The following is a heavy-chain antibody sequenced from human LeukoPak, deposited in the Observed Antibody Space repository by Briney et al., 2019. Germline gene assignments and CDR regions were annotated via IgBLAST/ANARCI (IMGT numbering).Heavy chain of an antibody. Sequence: GSLRLSCAASGFTFRSFELSWVRQAPGKGREWGSYISSSGSIVYYADSVKGRFTISRDNANNSLYLQMNSLRAEDTAVYYCAGGLGSYSPDYWGEGTLVTVSS. D-gene: IGHD3-10*01. CDR3: AGGLGSYSPDY. J-gene: IGHJ1*01. CDR2: ISSSGSIV. V-gene: IGHV3-48*03. CDR1: GFTFRSFE.